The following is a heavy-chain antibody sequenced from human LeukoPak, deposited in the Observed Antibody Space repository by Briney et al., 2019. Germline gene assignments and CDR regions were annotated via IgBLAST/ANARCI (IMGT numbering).Heavy chain of an antibody. D-gene: IGHD3-22*01. Sequence: SVKVSCKASGGTFSSYAISWVRQAPGQGLEWMGGIIPIFGTANYAQKFQGRVTITADESTSTAYMELSSLRSEDTAVYCCARDAPYYYDSSGSDDYWGQGTLVTVSS. V-gene: IGHV1-69*13. CDR3: ARDAPYYYDSSGSDDY. CDR1: GGTFSSYA. CDR2: IIPIFGTA. J-gene: IGHJ4*02.